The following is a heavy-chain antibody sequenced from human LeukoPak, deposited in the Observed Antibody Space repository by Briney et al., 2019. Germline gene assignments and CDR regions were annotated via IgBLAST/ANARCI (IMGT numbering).Heavy chain of an antibody. CDR3: ARHLRNHDAFDI. Sequence: SETLSLTCTVSGGSISSYYWSWLRQPPGKGLEWIGYIYYSGSTNYNPSLKSRVTISVDTSKNQFSLKLSSVTAADTAVYYCARHLRNHDAFDIWGQGTMVTVSS. J-gene: IGHJ3*02. V-gene: IGHV4-59*08. CDR1: GGSISSYY. CDR2: IYYSGST. D-gene: IGHD1-14*01.